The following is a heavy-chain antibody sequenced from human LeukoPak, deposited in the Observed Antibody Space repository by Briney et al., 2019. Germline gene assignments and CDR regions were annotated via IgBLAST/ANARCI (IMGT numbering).Heavy chain of an antibody. V-gene: IGHV3-9*01. CDR2: ISWNSGSI. Sequence: PGRSLRLSCAASGFTFDDYAMHWVRQAPGKGLEWVSGISWNSGSIGYADSVKGRFTISRDNSKTTLYLQMNSLRAEDTAVYYCAKDVPTAYFDYWGQGTLVTVSS. CDR1: GFTFDDYA. J-gene: IGHJ4*02. CDR3: AKDVPTAYFDY. D-gene: IGHD2-2*01.